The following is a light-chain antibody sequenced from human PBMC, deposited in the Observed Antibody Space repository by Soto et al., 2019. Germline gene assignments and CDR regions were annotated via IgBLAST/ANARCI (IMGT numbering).Light chain of an antibody. V-gene: IGLV2-14*01. Sequence: QSALTQPASVSGSPGQSITISCTGTSSDIGDYTHVSWYQQHPGKAPKLIIYEVSDRPSGVSNRFSGSKSGNMASLTISGLQTEDEADYYCCSYTSISTSAVFGGGTQLTVL. CDR3: CSYTSISTSAV. J-gene: IGLJ2*01. CDR1: SSDIGDYTH. CDR2: EVS.